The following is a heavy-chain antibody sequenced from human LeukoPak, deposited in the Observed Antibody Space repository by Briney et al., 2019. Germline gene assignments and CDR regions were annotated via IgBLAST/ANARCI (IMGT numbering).Heavy chain of an antibody. V-gene: IGHV4-38-2*02. CDR2: VYHRGTT. CDR1: DYSISSGYY. CDR3: ARDKPTYGQHSFDY. D-gene: IGHD3-10*01. Sequence: PSETLSLTCAVSDYSISSGYYWGWIRQPPGKGLEWIGNVYHRGTTLYNPSLKSRVTISVDTSKNQFSLMLRSVTAADTAVYYCARDKPTYGQHSFDYWAREPWSPSPQ. J-gene: IGHJ4*02.